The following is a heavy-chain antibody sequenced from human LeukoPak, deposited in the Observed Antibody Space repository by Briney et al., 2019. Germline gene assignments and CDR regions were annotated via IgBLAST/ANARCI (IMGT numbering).Heavy chain of an antibody. CDR1: GFTFSSYA. J-gene: IGHJ6*02. Sequence: GGSLRLSCAASGFTFSSYAMHWVRQAPGKGLEWVAVISYDGSNKYYADSVKGRFTISRDNAKNTLYLQMNSLRAEDTAVYYCARGNYYGMDVWGQGTTVTVSS. CDR2: ISYDGSNK. V-gene: IGHV3-30-3*01. CDR3: ARGNYYGMDV.